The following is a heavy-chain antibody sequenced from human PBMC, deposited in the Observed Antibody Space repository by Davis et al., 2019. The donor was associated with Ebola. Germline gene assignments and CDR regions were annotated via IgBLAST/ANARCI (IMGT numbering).Heavy chain of an antibody. Sequence: GGSLRLSCKDSGFRFSSHWIAWVRQMPGKGLEWMGLNYPGDFDTRYSPSFEGQVTISVDESITTAYLQWSSLKASDTAMYYCARLSSASWFYGMDVWGQGTTVIVSS. D-gene: IGHD3-10*01. CDR1: GFRFSSHW. V-gene: IGHV5-51*01. CDR3: ARLSSASWFYGMDV. J-gene: IGHJ6*02. CDR2: NYPGDFDT.